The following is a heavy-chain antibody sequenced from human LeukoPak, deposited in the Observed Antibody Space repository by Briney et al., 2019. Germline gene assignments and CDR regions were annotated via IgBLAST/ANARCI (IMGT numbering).Heavy chain of an antibody. Sequence: GGSLRLSCAASGFTFSSYAMHWVRQAPGKGLVWVSRINYDGSDTNYADSVKGRFTISRDNAKNTLYLQMNSLRAEDTAVYYCARAQSGSYGDWGQGTLVTVSS. V-gene: IGHV3-74*01. D-gene: IGHD1-26*01. CDR2: INYDGSDT. J-gene: IGHJ4*02. CDR3: ARAQSGSYGD. CDR1: GFTFSSYA.